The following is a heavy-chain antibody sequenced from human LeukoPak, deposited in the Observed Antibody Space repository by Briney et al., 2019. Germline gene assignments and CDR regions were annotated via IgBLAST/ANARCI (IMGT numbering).Heavy chain of an antibody. CDR3: ARDNIRKDDY. CDR2: ITQDGSER. Sequence: GGSLRLSCAASRFTFSSYWMTWVRQAPGKGLEWVASITQDGSERYYVDSVKGRFTISRDNAKNSLYLQMNSLRAEDTAVYYCARDNIRKDDYWGQGTLVTVSS. CDR1: RFTFSSYW. V-gene: IGHV3-7*01. D-gene: IGHD2/OR15-2a*01. J-gene: IGHJ4*02.